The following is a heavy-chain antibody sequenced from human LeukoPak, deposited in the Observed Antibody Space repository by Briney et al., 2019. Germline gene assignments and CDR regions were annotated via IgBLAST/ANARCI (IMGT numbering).Heavy chain of an antibody. CDR3: ARRISRIAAAGSRWFDP. Sequence: SETLSLTCTVSGGSISSYYWSWIRQPPGKGLEWIGYIYYSGSTNYNPSLKSRVTISVDTSKNQFSLKLSAVTAADTAVYYCARRISRIAAAGSRWFDPWGQGTLVTVSS. V-gene: IGHV4-59*08. CDR2: IYYSGST. D-gene: IGHD6-13*01. J-gene: IGHJ5*02. CDR1: GGSISSYY.